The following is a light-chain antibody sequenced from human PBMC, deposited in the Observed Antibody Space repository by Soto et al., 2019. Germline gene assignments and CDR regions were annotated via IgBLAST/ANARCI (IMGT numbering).Light chain of an antibody. CDR3: AAWEDSLNGHV. CDR1: SSNIGSYT. CDR2: SNN. Sequence: QSVLTQPPSASGTPGQRVTISCSGSSSNIGSYTVNWYQQLPGTAPKLLIYSNNQRPSGVPDRFSGSKSGTSASLAISGLQSEDEADYYCAAWEDSLNGHVFGTGTKVTVL. V-gene: IGLV1-44*01. J-gene: IGLJ1*01.